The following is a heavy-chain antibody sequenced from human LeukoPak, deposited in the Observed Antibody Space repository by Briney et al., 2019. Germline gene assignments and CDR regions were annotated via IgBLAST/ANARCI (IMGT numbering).Heavy chain of an antibody. J-gene: IGHJ5*02. CDR1: GFSFSAYW. Sequence: PGGSLRLSCAVSGFSFSAYWMNWVRRAPGKGLEWVANINQDGSEKHYADSVKGRFTISRDNAKNSLYLQMNSLRAEDTALYHCARGRYSTEGFWFAPWGQGTLVTVSS. V-gene: IGHV3-7*03. CDR2: INQDGSEK. CDR3: ARGRYSTEGFWFAP. D-gene: IGHD4-11*01.